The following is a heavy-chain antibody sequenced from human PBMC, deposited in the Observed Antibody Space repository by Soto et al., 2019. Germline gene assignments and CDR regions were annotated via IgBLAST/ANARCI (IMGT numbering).Heavy chain of an antibody. CDR2: ISGSGGST. V-gene: IGHV3-23*01. J-gene: IGHJ4*02. D-gene: IGHD2-2*01. CDR3: AKGGYCSTSSCPENYFDY. CDR1: GFTFSSYA. Sequence: GGSLRLSCAASGFTFSSYAMSWVRQAPGKGLEWVSAISGSGGSTYYADSVKGRFTISRDNSKNTLFLQMNSLRAEDTAVYYCAKGGYCSTSSCPENYFDYWGQGTLVTVSS.